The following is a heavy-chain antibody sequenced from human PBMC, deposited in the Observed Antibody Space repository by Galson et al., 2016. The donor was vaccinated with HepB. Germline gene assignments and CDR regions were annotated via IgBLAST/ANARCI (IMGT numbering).Heavy chain of an antibody. Sequence: SLRLSCAASGFTVNNNDMRWVRQAPGKGLEWVSLIYSGGSTSFADSVKGRFTISRDNSKNTLYLQMNSLRVEDTAVYFCARDIGPVGQGTLVTVSS. CDR2: IYSGGST. CDR3: ARDIGP. CDR1: GFTVNNND. J-gene: IGHJ5*02. V-gene: IGHV3-53*01.